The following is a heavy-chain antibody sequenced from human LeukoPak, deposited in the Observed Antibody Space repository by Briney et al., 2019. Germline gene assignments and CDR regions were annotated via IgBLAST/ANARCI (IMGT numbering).Heavy chain of an antibody. CDR3: ARERYYYDSSGYYGYFDY. Sequence: PSETLSLTCTVSGGSISNYYWSRIRQPPGKGLEWVGYVFQSGNTNYNPSLKSRVTISVDTSKNHFSLNLSSVSAADTAVYYYARERYYYDSSGYYGYFDYWGQGTLVTVSS. CDR1: GGSISNYY. V-gene: IGHV4-59*01. CDR2: VFQSGNT. J-gene: IGHJ4*02. D-gene: IGHD3-22*01.